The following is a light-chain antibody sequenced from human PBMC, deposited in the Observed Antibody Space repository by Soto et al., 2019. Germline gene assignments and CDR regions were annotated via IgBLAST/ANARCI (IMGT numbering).Light chain of an antibody. V-gene: IGKV3-20*01. CDR3: QHYVTSLTT. CDR1: QSVRSDY. J-gene: IGKJ1*01. CDR2: GAS. Sequence: SGLTQSPGTLSLSPGERATLSCRSSQSVRSDYLAWYQQKLGQAPRLVIYGASSRATGIPARFSGSGSGTDFTLTISRLEPEDFAVYYCQHYVTSLTTFGQGTKVDI.